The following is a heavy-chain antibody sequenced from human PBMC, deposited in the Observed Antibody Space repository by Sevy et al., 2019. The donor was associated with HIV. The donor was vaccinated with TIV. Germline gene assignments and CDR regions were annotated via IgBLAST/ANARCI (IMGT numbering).Heavy chain of an antibody. J-gene: IGHJ6*02. CDR1: GFTFSSYW. CDR3: ARVRSSSTSCFIYYYYYGMDV. D-gene: IGHD2-2*01. Sequence: GGSLRLSCAASGFTFSSYWMSWVRQAPGKGLEWVANIKQDGSEKYYVDSVKGRFTISRDNAKNSLYLQMNSLRAEDTAVYYCARVRSSSTSCFIYYYYYGMDVWGQGTTVTVSS. CDR2: IKQDGSEK. V-gene: IGHV3-7*01.